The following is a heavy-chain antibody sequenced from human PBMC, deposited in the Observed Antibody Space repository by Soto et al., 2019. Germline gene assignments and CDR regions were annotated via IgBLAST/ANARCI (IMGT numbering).Heavy chain of an antibody. D-gene: IGHD1-26*01. V-gene: IGHV3-23*01. CDR3: AKVTVGATGRLDY. CDR2: ISGSGGST. J-gene: IGHJ4*02. CDR1: GFTFSNYA. Sequence: EVQLLESGGGLVQPGGSLRLSCAGSGFTFSNYAMSWVHQPPGKGLAWVSAISGSGGSTYYADSVKGRFTISRDNSKNTLYLQMSSLRAEVTALYYWAKVTVGATGRLDYWGQATRVSVSS.